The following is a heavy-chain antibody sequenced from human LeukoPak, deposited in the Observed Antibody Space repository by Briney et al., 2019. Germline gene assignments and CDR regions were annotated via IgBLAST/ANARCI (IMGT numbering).Heavy chain of an antibody. Sequence: SETLSLTCAVHGESFSNYFWSWIRQPPGKGLEWLGEIHHSGSINYNPSLKSRAIISLDTSKNQFSLNLSSVTAADTAIYYCGRGLFRIAALRYWGQGTLVTVSS. J-gene: IGHJ4*02. D-gene: IGHD6-13*01. CDR3: GRGLFRIAALRY. CDR1: GESFSNYF. V-gene: IGHV4-34*01. CDR2: IHHSGSI.